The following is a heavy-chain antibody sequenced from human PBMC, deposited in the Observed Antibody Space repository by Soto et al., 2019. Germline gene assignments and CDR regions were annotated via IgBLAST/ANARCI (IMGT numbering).Heavy chain of an antibody. D-gene: IGHD3-16*02. Sequence: SETLSLTCTVSGGSVSSGSYYWSWIRRPPGKELEWIGYIYYSGSTNYNPSLKSRVTISVDTSKNQFSLKLSSVTAADTAVYYCARAQGRYVWGSYRSGMDVWGQGTTVTVSS. J-gene: IGHJ6*02. CDR3: ARAQGRYVWGSYRSGMDV. V-gene: IGHV4-61*01. CDR1: GGSVSSGSYY. CDR2: IYYSGST.